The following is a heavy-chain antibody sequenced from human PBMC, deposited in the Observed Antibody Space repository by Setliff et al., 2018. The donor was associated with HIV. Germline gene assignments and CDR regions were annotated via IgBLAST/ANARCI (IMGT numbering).Heavy chain of an antibody. Sequence: SETLSLTCDVSGSYISNSYYWGWVRRPPGKGLEWIGSIYHSGTTYYNPSLKSRVTISVATSKIQFSLKLTSVTAADTALYYCARSKYSSGWYSDHDAFDIWGQGTMVTVS. J-gene: IGHJ3*02. CDR3: ARSKYSSGWYSDHDAFDI. CDR2: IYHSGTT. D-gene: IGHD6-19*01. CDR1: GSYISNSYY. V-gene: IGHV4-38-2*01.